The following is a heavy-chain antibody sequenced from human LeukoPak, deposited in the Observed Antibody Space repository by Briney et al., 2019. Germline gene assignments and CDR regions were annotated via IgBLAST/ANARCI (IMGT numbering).Heavy chain of an antibody. D-gene: IGHD6-19*01. Sequence: GASVKVSCKASGYTFTSYGISWVRQAPGQGLEWMGWISAYNGNTNYAQKLQGRVTMTTDTSTSTAYMELRSLRSDDTAVYYCARDRDGYSSGWYSPDYWGQGTLVTVSS. CDR3: ARDRDGYSSGWYSPDY. V-gene: IGHV1-18*01. J-gene: IGHJ4*02. CDR2: ISAYNGNT. CDR1: GYTFTSYG.